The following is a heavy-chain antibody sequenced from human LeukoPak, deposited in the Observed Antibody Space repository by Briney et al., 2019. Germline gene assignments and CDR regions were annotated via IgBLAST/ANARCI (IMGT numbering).Heavy chain of an antibody. J-gene: IGHJ4*02. D-gene: IGHD3-10*01. CDR2: ISSSSSYI. V-gene: IGHV3-21*01. Sequence: GGSLRLSCAASGFTFSSYSMNWVRQAPGKGLEWVSSISSSSSYIYYADSVKGRFTISRDNAKNSLYLQMNSLRAEDTAVYYCARVGLLWLGEKTCDYWGQGTLVTVSS. CDR1: GFTFSSYS. CDR3: ARVGLLWLGEKTCDY.